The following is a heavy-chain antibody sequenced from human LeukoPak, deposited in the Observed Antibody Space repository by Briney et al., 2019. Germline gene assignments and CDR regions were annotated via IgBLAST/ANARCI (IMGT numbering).Heavy chain of an antibody. J-gene: IGHJ3*02. Sequence: GGSLRLSCAASGFTFDNYAMHWVRHAPGKGLEWVSGISWNTGGIVYADSVKGRFTISRDNAKNSLYLQMNSLRAEDMALYYCAKDEFVASAFTGAFDIWGQGTMVTVSS. V-gene: IGHV3-9*03. D-gene: IGHD2-8*02. CDR3: AKDEFVASAFTGAFDI. CDR2: ISWNTGGI. CDR1: GFTFDNYA.